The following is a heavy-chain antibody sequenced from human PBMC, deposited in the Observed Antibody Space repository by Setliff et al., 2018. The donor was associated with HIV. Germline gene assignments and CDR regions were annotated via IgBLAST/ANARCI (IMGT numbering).Heavy chain of an antibody. J-gene: IGHJ4*02. D-gene: IGHD6-13*01. V-gene: IGHV4-4*08. Sequence: SETLSLTCTVSGGSISSYYWSWIRQPPGKGLEWIGYIYTSGSTNYNPSLKSRVTISVDPSKNQFSRKLSSVTAADTAVYYCARDGSSWYSPCDYWGQGTLVTVSS. CDR3: ARDGSSWYSPCDY. CDR1: GGSISSYY. CDR2: IYTSGST.